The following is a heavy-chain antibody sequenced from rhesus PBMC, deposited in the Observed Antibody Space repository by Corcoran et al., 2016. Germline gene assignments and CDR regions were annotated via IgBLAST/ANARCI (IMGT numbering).Heavy chain of an antibody. Sequence: VQLQESGPGLVKPSETLSLTRAVSGYSISSGYGWSWIRQAPGKGLEWVAVISDDGSKKYYADSVKDRFTNSRDNSKNMLYLQMNNLKLEDTAVYYCARVGVQYLDWSPSHALGYWGQGVLVTVTS. CDR1: GYSISSGYG. J-gene: IGHJ4*01. CDR2: ISDDGSKK. CDR3: ARVGVQYLDWSPSHALGY. V-gene: IGHV3-54*01. D-gene: IGHD3-3*01.